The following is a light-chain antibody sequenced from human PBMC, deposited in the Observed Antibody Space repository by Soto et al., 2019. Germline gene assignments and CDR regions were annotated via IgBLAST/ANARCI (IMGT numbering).Light chain of an antibody. Sequence: QSELTQPASVSGFPGQSISISRTGTSSDVGGYTYVSWYQQHPDKAPKLMVYHVTNRPSGVSSRFSGSKSGNTASLTISGLQAEDEAVYYCSSYTSSNTFVFGTGTKVTIL. J-gene: IGLJ1*01. CDR3: SSYTSSNTFV. V-gene: IGLV2-14*01. CDR2: HVT. CDR1: SSDVGGYTY.